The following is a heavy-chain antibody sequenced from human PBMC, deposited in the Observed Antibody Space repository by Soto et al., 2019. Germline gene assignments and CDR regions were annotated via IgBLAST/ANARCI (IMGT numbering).Heavy chain of an antibody. CDR1: GFTFSSYW. D-gene: IGHD5-12*01. V-gene: IGHV3-74*01. Sequence: PGGSLRLSCAASGFTFSSYWMHWVRQAPGKGLVWVSRINSDGSSTSYADSVKGRFTISRDNAKNTLYLQMNSLRAADTAVYSCAGASTWHPGAFDIWGQGTTVTVSS. CDR2: INSDGSST. CDR3: AGASTWHPGAFDI. J-gene: IGHJ3*02.